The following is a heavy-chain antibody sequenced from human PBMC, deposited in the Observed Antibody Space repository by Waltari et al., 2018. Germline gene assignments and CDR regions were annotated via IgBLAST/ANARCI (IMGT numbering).Heavy chain of an antibody. D-gene: IGHD3-10*01. CDR2: IYHSGST. Sequence: QVQLQESGPGLVKPSETLSLTCAVSGYSISSGYYWGWIRQPPGKGLEWIGSIYHSGSTYYNPSLKSRVTISVDTSKNQFSLKLSSVTAADTAVYYCARGRLWVQGVIVHFDYWGQGTLVTVSS. V-gene: IGHV4-38-2*01. J-gene: IGHJ4*02. CDR3: ARGRLWVQGVIVHFDY. CDR1: GYSISSGYY.